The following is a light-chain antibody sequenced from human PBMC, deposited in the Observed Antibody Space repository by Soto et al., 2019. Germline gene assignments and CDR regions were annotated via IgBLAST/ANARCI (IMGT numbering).Light chain of an antibody. CDR2: GAS. CDR3: QQYGSSPLT. V-gene: IGKV3-20*01. Sequence: EIVLTQSPGTLSLSPGERATLSCRASQSVSSSYLAWYQQKPGPAPRLLIYGASSRTTGIPDRFSGSGSGTDVTLTISRLEPEDVAVYYCQQYGSSPLTFGGGTKVEIK. J-gene: IGKJ4*01. CDR1: QSVSSSY.